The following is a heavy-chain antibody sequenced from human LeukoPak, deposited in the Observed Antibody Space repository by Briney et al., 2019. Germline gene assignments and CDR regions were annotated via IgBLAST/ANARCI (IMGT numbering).Heavy chain of an antibody. CDR3: ARDPTGYCSSTSCALTAWFDP. D-gene: IGHD2-2*01. CDR1: GYSISSGYY. CDR2: IYHSWST. J-gene: IGHJ5*02. V-gene: IGHV4-38-2*02. Sequence: SETLSLTCTVSGYSISSGYYWGWIRPPPGKGLEWIGSIYHSWSTYYNPSLKSRVTISVDTSKNQFSLKLSSVTAADTAVYDCARDPTGYCSSTSCALTAWFDPWGQGTLVTVSS.